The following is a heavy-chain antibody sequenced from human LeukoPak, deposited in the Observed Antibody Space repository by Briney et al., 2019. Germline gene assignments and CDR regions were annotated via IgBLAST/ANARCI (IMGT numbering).Heavy chain of an antibody. CDR2: ISAYNGNT. CDR1: GYTFTSYG. CDR3: ARDLRVRGVNDY. D-gene: IGHD3-10*01. J-gene: IGHJ4*02. V-gene: IGHV1-18*01. Sequence: ASVKVSCKASGYTFTSYGISWVRQAPGQGLEWMGWISAYNGNTNYAQKFQGRVTMTRDTSISTAYMELSRLRSDDTAVYYCARDLRVRGVNDYWGQGTLVTVSS.